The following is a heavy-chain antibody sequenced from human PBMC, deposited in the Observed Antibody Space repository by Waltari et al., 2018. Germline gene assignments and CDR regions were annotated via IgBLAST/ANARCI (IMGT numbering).Heavy chain of an antibody. J-gene: IGHJ6*02. CDR2: IIPIFGTA. CDR3: ARVPDGYNSNYYYGMDV. CDR1: GGTFSSYA. Sequence: QVQLVQSGAEVKKPGSSVKVSCKASGGTFSSYAISWVRQAPGQGLEWMGGIIPIFGTANYAQKFQGRVTITADESTSTAYMGLSSLRSEDTAVYYCARVPDGYNSNYYYGMDVWGQGTTVTVSS. D-gene: IGHD5-12*01. V-gene: IGHV1-69*13.